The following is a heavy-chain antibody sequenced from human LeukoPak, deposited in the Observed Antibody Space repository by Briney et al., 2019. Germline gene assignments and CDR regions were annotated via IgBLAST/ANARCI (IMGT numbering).Heavy chain of an antibody. CDR2: IKTKTDGGTT. CDR1: GFTFSNAW. D-gene: IGHD5-18*01. V-gene: IGHV3-15*01. Sequence: GGSLRLSCAASGFTFSNAWMTWVRQAPGKGLEWVGRIKTKTDGGTTDYAAPVKGRFTISRDDSKTTLYLQMNSLKTEDTAVYYCSTATGYSYGHCFDYWGQGTLVTVSS. CDR3: STATGYSYGHCFDY. J-gene: IGHJ4*02.